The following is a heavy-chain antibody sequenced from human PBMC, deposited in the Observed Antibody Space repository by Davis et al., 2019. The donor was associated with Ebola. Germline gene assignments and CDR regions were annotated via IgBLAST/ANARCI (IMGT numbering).Heavy chain of an antibody. Sequence: SETLSLTCAVSGGSISSSNWWRWVRQPPGKGMEWIGSIYYSGSTYYNPSLKSRVTISVDTSKNQFSLKLSSVTAADTAVYYCARLLATVNHYFDYWGQGTLVTVSS. D-gene: IGHD4-17*01. J-gene: IGHJ4*02. CDR1: GGSISSSNW. CDR3: ARLLATVNHYFDY. CDR2: IYYSGST. V-gene: IGHV4-39*01.